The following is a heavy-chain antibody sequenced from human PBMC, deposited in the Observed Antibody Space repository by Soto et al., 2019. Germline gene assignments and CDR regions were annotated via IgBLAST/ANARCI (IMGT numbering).Heavy chain of an antibody. CDR2: IYSNGDT. CDR3: ARRGGSSSGYYYYAMDV. CDR1: GGSISSSNW. J-gene: IGHJ6*02. Sequence: PSETLSLTCAVSGGSISSSNWWSWVRQPPGKGLEWIGYIYSNGDTYYNPSLKSRVTISVDTSKKQFSLNLTSVTAADTAVYYCARRGGSSSGYYYYAMDVWGQGTTVTVSS. V-gene: IGHV4-4*02. D-gene: IGHD6-6*01.